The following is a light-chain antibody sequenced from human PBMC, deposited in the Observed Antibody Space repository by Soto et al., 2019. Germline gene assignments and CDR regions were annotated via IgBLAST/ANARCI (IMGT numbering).Light chain of an antibody. CDR2: GNS. J-gene: IGLJ3*02. CDR3: QSYDSSLSGWV. CDR1: SSNIGAGYD. V-gene: IGLV1-40*01. Sequence: QSVLTQPPSVSGAPGQRVTNSCTESSSNIGAGYDVHWYQQLPGTAPKLLIYGNSNRTSGVPDRFSGSKSGTSASLAITGLQAEDEADYYCQSYDSSLSGWVFGGGTKLTVL.